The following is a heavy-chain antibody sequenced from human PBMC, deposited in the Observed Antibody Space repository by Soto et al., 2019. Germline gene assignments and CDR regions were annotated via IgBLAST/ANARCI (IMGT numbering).Heavy chain of an antibody. Sequence: SETLSLTCTVSGGSISSGGYYWSWIRQHPGKGLEWIGYIYYSGSTYYNPSLKSRVTISVDTSRNQLSLKLGCVTAADTAVYYCARSRELRYFDWFPGGYYYYMDVWGKGTTVTVSS. J-gene: IGHJ6*03. D-gene: IGHD3-9*01. V-gene: IGHV4-31*03. CDR1: GGSISSGGYY. CDR3: ARSRELRYFDWFPGGYYYYMDV. CDR2: IYYSGST.